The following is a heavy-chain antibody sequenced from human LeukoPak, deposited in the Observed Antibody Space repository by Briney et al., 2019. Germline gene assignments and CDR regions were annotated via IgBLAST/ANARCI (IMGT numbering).Heavy chain of an antibody. J-gene: IGHJ3*02. V-gene: IGHV1-69*06. D-gene: IGHD3-9*01. CDR3: ARDRAYDILTGYAEGAFDI. CDR1: GGTFSSYA. Sequence: SVKVSCKASGGTFSSYAISWVRQAPGQGLEWMGGIIPIFGTANYAQKFQGRVTITADKSTSTAYMELSSLRSEDTAVYYCARDRAYDILTGYAEGAFDIWGQGTMVTVSS. CDR2: IIPIFGTA.